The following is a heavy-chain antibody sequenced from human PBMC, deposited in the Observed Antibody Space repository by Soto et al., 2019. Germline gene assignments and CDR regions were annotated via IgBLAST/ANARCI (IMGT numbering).Heavy chain of an antibody. CDR2: IYPVDSDT. CDR3: ARQVPYYYYGMDV. J-gene: IGHJ6*02. Sequence: GESLKISCKGSGYSFTSYWIGWVRQMPGKGLEWMGIIYPVDSDTRYSPSFQGQVTISADKSISTAYLLWSSLKASDTAMYYCARQVPYYYYGMDVWGQGTTVTVSS. V-gene: IGHV5-51*01. CDR1: GYSFTSYW.